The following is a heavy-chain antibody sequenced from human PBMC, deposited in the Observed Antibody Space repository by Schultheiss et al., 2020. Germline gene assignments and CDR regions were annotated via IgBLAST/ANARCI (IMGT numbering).Heavy chain of an antibody. CDR1: GFTFSSYS. Sequence: GGSLRLSCAASGFTFSSYSMNWVRQAPGKGLEWVSSISSSSSYIYYADSVKGRFTISRDNAKNSLYLQMNSLRAEDTAVYYCARVVAAAGTRYFDYWGQGTLVTVSS. CDR2: ISSSSSYI. CDR3: ARVVAAAGTRYFDY. J-gene: IGHJ4*02. D-gene: IGHD6-13*01. V-gene: IGHV3-21*01.